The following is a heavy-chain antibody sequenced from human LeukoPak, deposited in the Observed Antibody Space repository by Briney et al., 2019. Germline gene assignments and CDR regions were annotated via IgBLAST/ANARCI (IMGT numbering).Heavy chain of an antibody. CDR1: GFTFSDYY. CDR2: ISSSSSYT. J-gene: IGHJ4*02. D-gene: IGHD1-26*01. V-gene: IGHV3-11*06. CDR3: ARKVSQNSGSYPPEYYFDY. Sequence: GGSLRLSCAASGFTFSDYYMSWIRQAPGKGLEWVSYISSSSSYTNYADSVKGRFTISRDNAKNSLYLQMNSLRAEDTAVYYCARKVSQNSGSYPPEYYFDYWGQGTLVTVSS.